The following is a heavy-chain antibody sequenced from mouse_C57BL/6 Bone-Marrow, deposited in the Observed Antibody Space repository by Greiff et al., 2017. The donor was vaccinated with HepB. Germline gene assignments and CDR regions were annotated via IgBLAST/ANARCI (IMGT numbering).Heavy chain of an antibody. CDR3: DSNCSQAWFAY. CDR1: GFTFSSYA. V-gene: IGHV5-4*03. J-gene: IGHJ3*01. CDR2: ISDGGSYT. D-gene: IGHD2-5*01. Sequence: EVKLVESGGGLVKPGGSLKLSCAASGFTFSSYAMSWVRQTPEKRLEWVATISDGGSYTYYPDNVKGRFTISRDNAKNNLYLQMSHLKSEDTAVYYLDSNCSQAWFAYWGQGTLVTVSA.